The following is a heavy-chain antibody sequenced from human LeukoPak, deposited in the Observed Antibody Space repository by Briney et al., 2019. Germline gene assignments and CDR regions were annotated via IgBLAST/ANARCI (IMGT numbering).Heavy chain of an antibody. Sequence: GASVKVSCKAAGGTFSSYAISWVRQAPGQGLEGMGGITPILGIANYAQKFQGRVTITADKSTSTAYMELSSLRSQDTAVYYCARSTITGYYFDYWGQGTLVTVSS. CDR3: ARSTITGYYFDY. CDR1: GGTFSSYA. D-gene: IGHD5-12*01. V-gene: IGHV1-69*10. CDR2: ITPILGIA. J-gene: IGHJ4*02.